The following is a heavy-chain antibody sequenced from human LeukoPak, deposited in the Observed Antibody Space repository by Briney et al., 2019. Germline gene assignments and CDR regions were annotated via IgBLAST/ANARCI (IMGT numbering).Heavy chain of an antibody. J-gene: IGHJ1*01. CDR1: GYIFTDYY. CDR3: AREDLYTYPLDL. V-gene: IGHV1-2*02. Sequence: GASVKVSCRASGYIFTDYYLHWVRQAPGQGLEWLGWINPNSGDTNFAQKFQGRVTMTRDTPINTAYMELSGLRSDDTAVYYCAREDLYTYPLDLWGQGTLVTVSS. D-gene: IGHD5-24*01. CDR2: INPNSGDT.